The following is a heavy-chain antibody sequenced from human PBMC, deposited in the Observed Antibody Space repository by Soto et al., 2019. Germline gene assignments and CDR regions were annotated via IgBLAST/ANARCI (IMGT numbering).Heavy chain of an antibody. CDR3: ARVPVAPPYGFDP. V-gene: IGHV4-30-4*01. Sequence: PSVTLSHTCPVSGGNISSGDYYWRRNRQPPGKGLEWIGYIYYSGSTYYNPSLKSRVTISVDTSKNQFSLKLSSVTAADTAVYYCARVPVAPPYGFDPWGQGTLVTVSS. CDR2: IYYSGST. J-gene: IGHJ5*02. D-gene: IGHD2-2*01. CDR1: GGNISSGDYY.